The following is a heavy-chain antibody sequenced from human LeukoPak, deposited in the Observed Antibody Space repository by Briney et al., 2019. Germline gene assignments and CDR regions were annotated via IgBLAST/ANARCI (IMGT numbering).Heavy chain of an antibody. Sequence: PGGSLRLSCAASGLTFSSYSMNWVRQAPGKGLEWVSSISSSSSYIYYADSVKGRFTISRDNAKNSLYLQMNSLRAEDTAVYYCARPSTAANYFDYWGQGTLVTVSS. CDR3: ARPSTAANYFDY. D-gene: IGHD2-2*01. CDR2: ISSSSSYI. CDR1: GLTFSSYS. J-gene: IGHJ4*02. V-gene: IGHV3-21*01.